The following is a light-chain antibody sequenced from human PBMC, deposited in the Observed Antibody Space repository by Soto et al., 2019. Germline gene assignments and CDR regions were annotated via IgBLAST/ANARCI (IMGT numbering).Light chain of an antibody. CDR1: QGISSY. V-gene: IGKV1-9*01. CDR2: AAS. Sequence: DIQLTQSPSFLSASVEDRVTITCRASQGISSYLAWYQQKPGKAPKVLIYAASTLQSGVPSRFSGSGSGTEFTLTISSLQPDDFATYYCQQLYSYPRTFGQGTKVEIK. J-gene: IGKJ1*01. CDR3: QQLYSYPRT.